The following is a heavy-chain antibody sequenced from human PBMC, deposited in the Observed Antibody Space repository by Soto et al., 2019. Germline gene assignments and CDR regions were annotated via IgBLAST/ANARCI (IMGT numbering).Heavy chain of an antibody. CDR3: AGRPAYYYGSGSYLGFDY. V-gene: IGHV3-7*01. Sequence: EVQLVESGGGLVQPGGSLRLSCAASGFTFSSYWMSWVRQAPGKGLEWVANIKQDGSEKYYVDSVKGRFTISRDNAKNSRYLQMNGLRADDTAVYYCAGRPAYYYGSGSYLGFDYWGQGTLVTVSS. D-gene: IGHD3-10*01. J-gene: IGHJ4*02. CDR1: GFTFSSYW. CDR2: IKQDGSEK.